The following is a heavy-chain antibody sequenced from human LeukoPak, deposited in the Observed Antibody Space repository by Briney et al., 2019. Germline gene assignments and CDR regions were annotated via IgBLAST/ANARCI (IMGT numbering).Heavy chain of an antibody. CDR1: GYTFTSYG. D-gene: IGHD5-24*01. CDR2: ISAYNGNT. J-gene: IGHJ3*02. V-gene: IGHV1-18*01. CDR3: ARRDGYGAYDI. Sequence: EASVKVSCKASGYTFTSYGISWVRQAPGQGLEWMGWISAYNGNTNYAQKLQGQVTISADKSISTAYLQWNSLKASDTAMYYCARRDGYGAYDIRGQGTMVTVSS.